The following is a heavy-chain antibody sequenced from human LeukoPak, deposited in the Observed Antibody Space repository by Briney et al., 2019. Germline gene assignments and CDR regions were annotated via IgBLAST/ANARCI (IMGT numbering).Heavy chain of an antibody. J-gene: IGHJ5*02. Sequence: KFSQTLSLTCAISGDSVSTNSATWTWLRQSPSRGLEWLGRTYYRSKWYNDYAVSMKSRITINPDTSKNQFSLKLSSVTAADTAVYYCARGYQLGSYLWFDPWGQGTLVTVSS. CDR2: TYYRSKWYN. D-gene: IGHD2-2*01. CDR1: GDSVSTNSAT. V-gene: IGHV6-1*01. CDR3: ARGYQLGSYLWFDP.